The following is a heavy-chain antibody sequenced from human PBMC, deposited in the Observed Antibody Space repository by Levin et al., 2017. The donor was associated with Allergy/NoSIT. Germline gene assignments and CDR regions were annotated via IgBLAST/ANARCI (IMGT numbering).Heavy chain of an antibody. CDR2: INYVGNI. CDR1: GASVTSGGYY. D-gene: IGHD5-18*01. V-gene: IGHV4-61*08. J-gene: IGHJ4*02. CDR3: YGYTYGSNPSHYLGY. Sequence: SETLSLTCTVSGASVTSGGYYWSWIRQTPGKGLEWIGYINYVGNIYYNPSVKSRVTISLDTSRNQFSLRLGSVTAADTAVYFCYGYTYGSNPSHYLGYWGQGTLVTVSS.